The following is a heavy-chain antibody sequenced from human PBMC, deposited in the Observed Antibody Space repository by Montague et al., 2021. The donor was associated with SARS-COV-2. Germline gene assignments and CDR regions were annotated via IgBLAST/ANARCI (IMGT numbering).Heavy chain of an antibody. CDR3: ARIWGATRGDAFDI. Sequence: VKPTQTLTLTCTFSGFSLSTSGMCVSWIRQPPGKALEWLALIDWDDDKYYSTSLKTRLTISKDTSKNQVVLTMANMDPVDTATYYCARIWGATRGDAFDIWGQGTMVTVSS. J-gene: IGHJ3*02. CDR1: GFSLSTSGMC. D-gene: IGHD1-26*01. CDR2: IDWDDDK. V-gene: IGHV2-70*01.